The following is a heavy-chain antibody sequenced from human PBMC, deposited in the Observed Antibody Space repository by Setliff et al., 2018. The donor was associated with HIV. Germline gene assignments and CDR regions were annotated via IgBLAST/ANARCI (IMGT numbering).Heavy chain of an antibody. CDR3: RYVGSLQY. D-gene: IGHD1-26*01. CDR1: GFTFGDYA. V-gene: IGHV3-49*04. CDR2: IRSKAYGGTS. J-gene: IGHJ4*02. Sequence: LRLSCAASGFTFGDYAITWVRQAPGRGLEWVAFIRSKAYGGTSDYAASVKGRFTISRDDSKSIAYLHMNSLKTDDTAVYYCRYVGSLQYWGQGTLVTVSS.